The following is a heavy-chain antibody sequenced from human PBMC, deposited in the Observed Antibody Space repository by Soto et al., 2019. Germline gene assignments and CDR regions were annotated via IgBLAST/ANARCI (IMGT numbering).Heavy chain of an antibody. J-gene: IGHJ4*02. CDR1: GGTFSSYS. V-gene: IGHV1-69*13. CDR2: IIPIFGTA. D-gene: IGHD1-26*01. CDR3: ARVPSSGSYYDY. Sequence: SVKVSCKASGGTFSSYSISWVRQAPGQGLEWMGGIIPIFGTANYAQKFQGRVTITADESTSTAYMELSSLRSEDTAVYYCARVPSSGSYYDYWGQGTLVTVSS.